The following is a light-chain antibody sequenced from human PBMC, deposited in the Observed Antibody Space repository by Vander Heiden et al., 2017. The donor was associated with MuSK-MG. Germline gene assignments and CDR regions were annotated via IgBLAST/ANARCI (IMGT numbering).Light chain of an antibody. CDR3: LSAYSSV. Sequence: QAVVTQEPSLTVSHGGTVPLNCRSSTGAVNSGHYPDWFQQNPGQARSTLINDTNNKNSWTPARFSGSPLGGKAALTLAGAVPEDWAEYYGLSAYSSVFGGGTKLTVL. J-gene: IGLJ2*01. CDR1: TGAVNSGHY. V-gene: IGLV7-46*01. CDR2: DTN.